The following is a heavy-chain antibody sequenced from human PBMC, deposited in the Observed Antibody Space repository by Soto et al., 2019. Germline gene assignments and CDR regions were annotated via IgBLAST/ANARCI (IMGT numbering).Heavy chain of an antibody. CDR3: ARGGDIVVVIATDEYFQH. Sequence: SETLSLTCAVYGGSFSGYYWSWIRQPPGKGLEWIGEINHSGSTNYNPSLKSRVTISVDTSKNQFSLKLSSVTAADTAVYYCARGGDIVVVIATDEYFQHWGQGTLVTVSS. CDR2: INHSGST. D-gene: IGHD2-21*01. J-gene: IGHJ1*01. CDR1: GGSFSGYY. V-gene: IGHV4-34*01.